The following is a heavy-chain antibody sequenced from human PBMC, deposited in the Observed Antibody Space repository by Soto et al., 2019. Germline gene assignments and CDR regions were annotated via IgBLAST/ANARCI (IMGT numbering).Heavy chain of an antibody. CDR3: ARDPNYFDS. CDR2: ISAYNGNT. CDR1: GYTFTSYG. J-gene: IGHJ4*02. V-gene: IGHV1-18*04. Sequence: QVQLVQSGAEVKKPGASVKVSCKASGYTFTSYGISWVRQAPGQGLEWMGWISAYNGNTKYAQKLQGRVTMTTDTSPSTAYRELRNLRSEDTAVYYGARDPNYFDSWGQGTLVTVSS.